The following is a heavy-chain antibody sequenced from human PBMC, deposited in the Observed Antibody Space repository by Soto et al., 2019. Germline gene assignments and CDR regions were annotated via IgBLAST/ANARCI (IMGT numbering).Heavy chain of an antibody. CDR2: ISGSGGST. V-gene: IGHV3-23*01. CDR3: AKAPYSGSYYRYYFDY. Sequence: GGSLRLSCAASGFTFSSYAMSWVRQAPGKGLEWVSAISGSGGSTYYADSVKGRFTISRDNSKNTLYLQMNSLRAEDTAVYYCAKAPYSGSYYRYYFDYWGQGTLVTVSS. CDR1: GFTFSSYA. D-gene: IGHD3-10*01. J-gene: IGHJ4*02.